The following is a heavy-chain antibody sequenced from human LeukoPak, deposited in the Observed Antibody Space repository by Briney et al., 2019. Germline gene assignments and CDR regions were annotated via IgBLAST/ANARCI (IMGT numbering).Heavy chain of an antibody. Sequence: GGSLRLSCAAPGFTFSSYWMHWVRQAPGKGLVWVSRINSDGSSTSYADSVKGRFAISRDNAKNTLYLQMNSLRAEDTAVYYCAKDQDYYGSGSLDHWGQGTLVTVSS. CDR3: AKDQDYYGSGSLDH. CDR1: GFTFSSYW. J-gene: IGHJ4*02. V-gene: IGHV3-74*01. D-gene: IGHD3-10*01. CDR2: INSDGSST.